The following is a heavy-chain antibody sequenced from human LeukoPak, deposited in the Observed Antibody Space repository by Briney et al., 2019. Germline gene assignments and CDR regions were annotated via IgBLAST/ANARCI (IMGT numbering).Heavy chain of an antibody. D-gene: IGHD2-15*01. Sequence: PSQTLSHTCTVSGGSLSSYYWSWVRPPPGKGLGWIGCIYYSGSPNYNTSLKSRVTISVDTSKNQFSLKLSSVTAADTAVYYFARGPLYCSGGSCYSTHDAFDIWGQGTMVTVSS. J-gene: IGHJ3*02. V-gene: IGHV4-59*01. CDR3: ARGPLYCSGGSCYSTHDAFDI. CDR2: IYYSGSP. CDR1: GGSLSSYY.